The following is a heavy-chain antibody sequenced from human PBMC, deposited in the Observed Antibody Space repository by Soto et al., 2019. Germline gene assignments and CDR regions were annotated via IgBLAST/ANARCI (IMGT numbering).Heavy chain of an antibody. CDR3: AKARDSGYDWAPS. CDR2: ISGSGGST. CDR1: GFTFSSYA. D-gene: IGHD5-12*01. J-gene: IGHJ4*02. V-gene: IGHV3-23*01. Sequence: EVQLLESGGGLVQTGGSLRLSCAASGFTFSSYAMSWVRQAPGKGLEWVSAISGSGGSTYYADSVKGRFTISRDNSKITLYLQTNSLRAEDTAVYYWAKARDSGYDWAPSWGQGTLVTVSS.